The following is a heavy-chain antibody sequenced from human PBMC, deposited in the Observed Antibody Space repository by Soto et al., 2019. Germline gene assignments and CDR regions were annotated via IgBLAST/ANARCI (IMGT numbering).Heavy chain of an antibody. CDR3: ARERELLRVKDYYFDY. J-gene: IGHJ4*02. V-gene: IGHV4-4*02. CDR2: MWPSGGT. CDR1: GVSIGSPNW. Sequence: SETLSLTCAVSGVSIGSPNWWTWVRQAPGKGLEWIGEMWPSGGTTYNPSLRNRVTISVDNSKNHLSLTLTSVTAADTAVYYCARERELLRVKDYYFDYWGQGTLVTAPQ. D-gene: IGHD1-26*01.